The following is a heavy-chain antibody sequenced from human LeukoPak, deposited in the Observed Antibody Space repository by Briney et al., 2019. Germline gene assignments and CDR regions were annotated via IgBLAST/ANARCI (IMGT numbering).Heavy chain of an antibody. D-gene: IGHD2-15*01. V-gene: IGHV3-49*04. CDR1: GFTFGDYA. Sequence: PGRSLRLSCTASGFTFGDYAMSWVRQAPGKGLEWVGFIRSKAYGGTTEYAASVKGRFTISRDDSKGIAYLQMNSLKTEDTAVYFCARDLPLFCGSGSRYSAGYYYYYMDVWGKGTTVTVSS. CDR2: IRSKAYGGTT. CDR3: ARDLPLFCGSGSRYSAGYYYYYMDV. J-gene: IGHJ6*03.